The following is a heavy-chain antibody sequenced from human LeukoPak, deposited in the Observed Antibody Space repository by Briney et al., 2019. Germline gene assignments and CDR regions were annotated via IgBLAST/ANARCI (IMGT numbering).Heavy chain of an antibody. V-gene: IGHV4-59*02. CDR2: IYYSGST. CDR3: ARVHRGSSWSDYYYGMDV. Sequence: SDTLSLTCTVSGGSVSSYYWSWIRQPPGKGLEWIGYIYYSGSTNYNPSLKSRVTISVDTSKNQFSLKLSSVTAADTAVYYCARVHRGSSWSDYYYGMDVWGQGTTVTVSS. CDR1: GGSVSSYY. D-gene: IGHD6-13*01. J-gene: IGHJ6*02.